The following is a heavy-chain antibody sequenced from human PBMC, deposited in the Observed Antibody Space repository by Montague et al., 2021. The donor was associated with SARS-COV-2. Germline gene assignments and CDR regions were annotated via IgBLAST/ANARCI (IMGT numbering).Heavy chain of an antibody. J-gene: IGHJ6*03. Sequence: SETLSLTCAVYGGSFSGYYWSWIRQPPGKGLEWIGEINHSGSTNYNPSLKSRVTISVDTSKNQFSLKLSSVTAADTAVYYGARLPAYYYYYMDVWGKGTTVTVSS. CDR3: ARLPAYYYYYMDV. V-gene: IGHV4-34*01. CDR2: INHSGST. CDR1: GGSFSGYY.